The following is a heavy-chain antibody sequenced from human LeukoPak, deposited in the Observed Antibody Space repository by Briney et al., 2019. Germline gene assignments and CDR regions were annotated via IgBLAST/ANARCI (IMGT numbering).Heavy chain of an antibody. CDR1: GFTFSSYW. CDR3: ASSLLSSGWYGGDYFDY. J-gene: IGHJ4*02. Sequence: GGSLRLSCAASGFTFSSYWMSWVRQAPGKGLEWVANIMQDGSEKYYVDSVKGRFTISRDNAKNSLYLQMNSLRAEDTAVYYCASSLLSSGWYGGDYFDYWGQGTLVTVSS. V-gene: IGHV3-7*01. D-gene: IGHD6-19*01. CDR2: IMQDGSEK.